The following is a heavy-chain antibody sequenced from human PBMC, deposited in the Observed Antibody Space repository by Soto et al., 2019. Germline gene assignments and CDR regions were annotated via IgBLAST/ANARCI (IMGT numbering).Heavy chain of an antibody. CDR2: ISYDGSNK. V-gene: IGHV3-30*18. D-gene: IGHD3-10*01. CDR3: AKGRHYYGSGSYFDY. CDR1: GFTFSSYS. J-gene: IGHJ4*02. Sequence: GGSLRLSCAASGFTFSSYSMHWVRQVPGKGLEWVAVISYDGSNKYYADSVKGRFTISRDNSKNTLYLQMNSLRAEDTAVYYCAKGRHYYGSGSYFDYWGQGTLVTVSS.